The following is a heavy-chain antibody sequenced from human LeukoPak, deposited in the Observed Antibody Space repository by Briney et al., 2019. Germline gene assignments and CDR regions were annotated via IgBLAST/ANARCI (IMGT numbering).Heavy chain of an antibody. J-gene: IGHJ4*02. Sequence: ASVKVSCKASGYTFTSYGISWVRQAPGQGLEWMGWISAYNGNTNYAQKLQGRVTMTTDTSTSTAYMELRSLRSDDTAVYYCARWSPHYQLLLHDHSTFDYWGQGTLVTVSS. V-gene: IGHV1-18*01. CDR2: ISAYNGNT. D-gene: IGHD2-2*01. CDR3: ARWSPHYQLLLHDHSTFDY. CDR1: GYTFTSYG.